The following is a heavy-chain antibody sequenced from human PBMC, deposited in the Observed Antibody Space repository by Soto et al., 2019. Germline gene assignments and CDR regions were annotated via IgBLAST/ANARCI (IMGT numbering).Heavy chain of an antibody. CDR2: IKSKTDGGTT. V-gene: IGHV3-15*01. D-gene: IGHD3-16*01. CDR3: TTALSIGPV. J-gene: IGHJ3*01. Sequence: GGSLRLSCRASGFTLSNAWMSWVRQAPGKGLEWVGRIKSKTDGGTTDYAPPVKDRFTISRDDSENTLYLQVNSLKIEDTAVYYCTTALSIGPVWGQGTLVTVSS. CDR1: GFTLSNAW.